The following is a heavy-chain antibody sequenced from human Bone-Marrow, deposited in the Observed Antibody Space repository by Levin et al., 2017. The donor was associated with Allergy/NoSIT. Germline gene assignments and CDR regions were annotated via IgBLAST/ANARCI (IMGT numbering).Heavy chain of an antibody. V-gene: IGHV3-30*18. CDR2: ISYDGSNK. Sequence: PGESLKISCAASGFTFSSYGMHWVRQAPGKGLEWVAVISYDGSNKYYADSVKGRFTISRDNSKNTLYLQMNSLRAEDTAVYYCAKGIVVVKGYYFDYWGQGTLVTVSS. J-gene: IGHJ4*02. D-gene: IGHD3-22*01. CDR1: GFTFSSYG. CDR3: AKGIVVVKGYYFDY.